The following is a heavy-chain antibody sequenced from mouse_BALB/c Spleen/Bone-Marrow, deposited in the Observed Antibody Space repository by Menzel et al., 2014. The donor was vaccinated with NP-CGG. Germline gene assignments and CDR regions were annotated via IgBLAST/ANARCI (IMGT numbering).Heavy chain of an antibody. CDR2: ISNGGGSI. V-gene: IGHV5-12-2*01. CDR3: ASHYYDSSPFAY. D-gene: IGHD1-1*01. CDR1: GFTFSSYT. Sequence: EVKLVESGGGLVQPGGSLKLSCAASGFTFSSYTMSWVRQTPGKRLVWVAYISNGGGSIYYPDTVKGRFTISRDNDKTTLYQQMSILKSEDTAMYYCASHYYDSSPFAYWGQGTLVTVSA. J-gene: IGHJ3*01.